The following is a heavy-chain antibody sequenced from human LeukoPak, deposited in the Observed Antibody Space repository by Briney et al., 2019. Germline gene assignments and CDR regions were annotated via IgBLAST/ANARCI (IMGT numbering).Heavy chain of an antibody. Sequence: PSETLSLTCAVYGGSFSGYYWSWIRQPPGKGLEWIGEINHSGSTNYNPSLKSRVTISVDTSKNQFSLKLSSVTAADTAVYYCARAPHEYSSSSVGFDYWGQGTLVTVSS. J-gene: IGHJ4*02. V-gene: IGHV4-34*01. CDR2: INHSGST. CDR3: ARAPHEYSSSSVGFDY. D-gene: IGHD6-6*01. CDR1: GGSFSGYY.